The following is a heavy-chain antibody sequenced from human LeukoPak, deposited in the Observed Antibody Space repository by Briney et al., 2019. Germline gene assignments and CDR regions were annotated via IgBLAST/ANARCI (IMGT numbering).Heavy chain of an antibody. CDR2: IYYSGST. CDR1: GGSISSSSYY. CDR3: ARESLPGNNWFDP. V-gene: IGHV4-39*02. Sequence: SETLSLTCTVSGGSISSSSYYWGWIRQPPGKGLEWIGSIYYSGSTYYNPSLKSRVTISVDTSKNQFSLKLSSVTAADTAVYYCARESLPGNNWFDPWGQGTLVTVSS. J-gene: IGHJ5*02. D-gene: IGHD3-10*01.